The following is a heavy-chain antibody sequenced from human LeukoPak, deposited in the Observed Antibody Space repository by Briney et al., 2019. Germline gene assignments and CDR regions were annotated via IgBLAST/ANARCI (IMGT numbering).Heavy chain of an antibody. D-gene: IGHD3-3*01. CDR2: IKHDGSEE. CDR3: ATDRGWRTSGYYLYYFES. CDR1: GLSISGYW. Sequence: GGSLRLSCVASGLSISGYWMSWVRQAPGKGLEWVASIKHDGSEEYYVDSVRGRFTISRDNTKSSLYLQMSSLRAEDTAVYYCATDRGWRTSGYYLYYFESWGQGTLVTVSS. V-gene: IGHV3-7*01. J-gene: IGHJ4*02.